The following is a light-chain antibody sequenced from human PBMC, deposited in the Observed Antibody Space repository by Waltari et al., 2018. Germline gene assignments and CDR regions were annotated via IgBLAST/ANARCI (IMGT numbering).Light chain of an antibody. Sequence: VMTQSPATLSVSPGERATLSCRASQGVTSNLAWYQQKPGQAPRLLIYETSTRATGIPARFSGRGSGTEFTLTISSLQSEDFAVYYCQQYNNWLSWTFGQGTKVEIK. CDR2: ETS. V-gene: IGKV3-15*01. CDR1: QGVTSN. CDR3: QQYNNWLSWT. J-gene: IGKJ1*01.